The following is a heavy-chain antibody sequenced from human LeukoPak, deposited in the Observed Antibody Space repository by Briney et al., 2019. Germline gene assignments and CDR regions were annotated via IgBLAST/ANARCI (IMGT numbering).Heavy chain of an antibody. V-gene: IGHV3-23*01. CDR3: ANDGAYYDINTYAFDI. D-gene: IGHD3-22*01. CDR1: GFTVSSNY. CDR2: ISGSGGST. Sequence: GGSLRLSCAASGFTVSSNYMSWVRQAPGKGLEWVSGISGSGGSTYYADSVKGRFTISRDNSKNTLYLQMNSLRAEDTAVYYCANDGAYYDINTYAFDIWGQGTMVTVSS. J-gene: IGHJ3*02.